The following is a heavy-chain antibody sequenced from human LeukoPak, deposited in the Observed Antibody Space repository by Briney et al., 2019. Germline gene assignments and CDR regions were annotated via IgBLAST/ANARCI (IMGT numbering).Heavy chain of an antibody. J-gene: IGHJ3*02. CDR3: TQSRDAFDI. CDR2: INHSGST. Sequence: SETLSLTCAVYGGSFSGHYWSWIRQPPGKGLEWIGEINHSGSTNYNPSLKSRVTISVDTSKNQFSLKLSSVTAADTAVYYCTQSRDAFDIWGQGTMVTVSS. V-gene: IGHV4-34*01. CDR1: GGSFSGHY.